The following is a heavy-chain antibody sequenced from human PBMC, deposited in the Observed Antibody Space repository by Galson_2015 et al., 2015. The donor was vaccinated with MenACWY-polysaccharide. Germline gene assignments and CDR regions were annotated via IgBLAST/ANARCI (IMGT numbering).Heavy chain of an antibody. V-gene: IGHV3-30*02. D-gene: IGHD2-2*01. Sequence: SLRLSCAASGFSFSVYGMHWVRQAPGKGLEWLSFVHYDGSNEYYADSVKGRLTISRDNSKNMLFLQISGLRAEDTAMYYCAKDAALMGYCTSTTCAIDSWGQGTLVTVSS. CDR1: GFSFSVYG. CDR2: VHYDGSNE. CDR3: AKDAALMGYCTSTTCAIDS. J-gene: IGHJ4*02.